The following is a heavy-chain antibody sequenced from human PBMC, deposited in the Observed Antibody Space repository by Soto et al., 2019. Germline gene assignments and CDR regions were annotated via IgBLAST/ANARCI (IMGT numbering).Heavy chain of an antibody. Sequence: GESLKISCAASGFTFSSYAMHWVRQAPGKGLEWVAVISYDGSNKYYADSVKGRFTISRDNSKNTLYLQMNSLRAEDTAVYYCARGSITMIVGGAAFDIWGQGTMVTVSS. CDR1: GFTFSSYA. J-gene: IGHJ3*02. CDR2: ISYDGSNK. D-gene: IGHD3-22*01. CDR3: ARGSITMIVGGAAFDI. V-gene: IGHV3-30*04.